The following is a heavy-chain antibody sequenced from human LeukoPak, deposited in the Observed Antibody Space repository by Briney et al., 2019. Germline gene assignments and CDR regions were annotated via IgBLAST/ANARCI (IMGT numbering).Heavy chain of an antibody. Sequence: PSETLSLTCTVSGGSTSSSNYYWGWIRQPPGKGLEWIGSIFYSGTTHYDPSLKSRVTISVDTSKNQSSLKLSSVTAADTAVYYCARLSNYGGHSGDGYWGQGTLVTVSS. J-gene: IGHJ4*02. D-gene: IGHD4-23*01. CDR1: GGSTSSSNYY. V-gene: IGHV4-39*01. CDR2: IFYSGTT. CDR3: ARLSNYGGHSGDGY.